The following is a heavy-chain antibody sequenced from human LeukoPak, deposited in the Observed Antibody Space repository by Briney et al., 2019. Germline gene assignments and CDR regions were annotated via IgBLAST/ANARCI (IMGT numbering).Heavy chain of an antibody. Sequence: KPGGSLRLSCAASGFTFSDHYMSWIRQAPGKGLEWGSSISSSSSYIYYADSVKGRFTISRDNAKNSLYLQMNSLRAEDTAVYYCARFGGSGYYLDYWGQGTLVTVSS. CDR3: ARFGGSGYYLDY. V-gene: IGHV3-11*06. CDR2: ISSSSSYI. CDR1: GFTFSDHY. J-gene: IGHJ4*02. D-gene: IGHD3-22*01.